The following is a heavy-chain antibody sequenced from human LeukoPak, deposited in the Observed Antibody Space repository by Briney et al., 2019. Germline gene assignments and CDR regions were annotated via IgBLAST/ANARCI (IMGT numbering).Heavy chain of an antibody. J-gene: IGHJ6*03. CDR1: GGSISSYY. CDR3: ARTGYSSSSYYYYYMDV. CDR2: IYYNGST. Sequence: SETLSLTCTVSGGSISSYYWSWIRQPPGKGLEWIGYIYYNGSTNYNPSLKSRVTISVDTSKNQFSLKLSSVTAADTAVYYCARTGYSSSSYYYYYMDVWGKGTTVTVSS. V-gene: IGHV4-59*01. D-gene: IGHD6-13*01.